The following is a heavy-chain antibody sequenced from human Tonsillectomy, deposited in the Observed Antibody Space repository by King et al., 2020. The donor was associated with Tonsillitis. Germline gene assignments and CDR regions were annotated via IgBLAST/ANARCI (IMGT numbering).Heavy chain of an antibody. Sequence: VQLQESGPVLVKPSETLSLTCSVSGGSISGYYWTCIRQPPGKGLEWSAYIYYTGSSHYNPSLNSRVTISVDTSKNQFSLKLAPVTAADTAVYYCAGHSVSWPHYFDSWGQGTLVTVSS. J-gene: IGHJ4*02. CDR2: IYYTGSS. D-gene: IGHD6-13*01. CDR3: AGHSVSWPHYFDS. CDR1: GGSISGYY. V-gene: IGHV4-59*08.